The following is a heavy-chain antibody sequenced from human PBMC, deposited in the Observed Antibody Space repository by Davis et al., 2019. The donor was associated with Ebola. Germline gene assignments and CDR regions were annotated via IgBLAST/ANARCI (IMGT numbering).Heavy chain of an antibody. CDR1: GYTLTELS. V-gene: IGHV1-24*01. CDR3: TRDLGGYYDSSSDY. J-gene: IGHJ4*02. D-gene: IGHD3-22*01. CDR2: FDPEDGET. Sequence: AASVKVSCKVSGYTLTELSMHWVRQAPGKGLEWMGGFDPEDGETIYAQKFQGRVTITADKSTSTAYMELSSLRSEDTAVYYCTRDLGGYYDSSSDYWGQGTLVTVSS.